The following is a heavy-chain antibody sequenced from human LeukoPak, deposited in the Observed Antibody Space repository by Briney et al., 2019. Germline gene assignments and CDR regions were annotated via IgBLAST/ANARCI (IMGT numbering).Heavy chain of an antibody. CDR1: GGTFSSYA. CDR2: IVPMFGTA. CDR3: ARHRPVKHYYDSSAYSPFDY. Sequence: ASVKVSCKASGGTFSSYAWVRQAPGQGLEWMGGIVPMFGTAKYAQKFQGRVTITADESTSTAYMELSSLRSEDTAVYYCARHRPVKHYYDSSAYSPFDYWGQGTLVTVSS. D-gene: IGHD3-22*01. V-gene: IGHV1-69*13. J-gene: IGHJ4*02.